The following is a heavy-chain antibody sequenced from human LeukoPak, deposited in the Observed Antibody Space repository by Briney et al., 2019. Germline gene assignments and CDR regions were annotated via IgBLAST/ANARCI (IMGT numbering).Heavy chain of an antibody. CDR1: GCTFSSCG. V-gene: IGHV3-30*02. D-gene: IGHD3-22*01. J-gene: IGHJ4*02. CDR3: AKDGYDSSGYFFDY. Sequence: GGSLRLSCSASGCTFSSCGMHWVRHPPGKGLVWVAFIRYDGSNKYYADSVKGRFTISRDNSKNTLNLQMNSLRAEDTAVYYCAKDGYDSSGYFFDYWGQGTLVTVSS. CDR2: IRYDGSNK.